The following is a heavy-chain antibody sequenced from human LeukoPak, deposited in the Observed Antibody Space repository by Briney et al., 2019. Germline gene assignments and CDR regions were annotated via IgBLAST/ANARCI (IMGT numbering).Heavy chain of an antibody. D-gene: IGHD6-13*01. V-gene: IGHV1-18*01. Sequence: HWAPVKVSCKASGYTFTNYGVTWVRQAPGQGLEWMGWISTYNGNTDYAQKLQGRVTMTTDTSTSTAYMELRSLRSDDTAVYYCARDRQLGVWGQGTTVTVSS. CDR2: ISTYNGNT. CDR1: GYTFTNYG. J-gene: IGHJ6*02. CDR3: ARDRQLGV.